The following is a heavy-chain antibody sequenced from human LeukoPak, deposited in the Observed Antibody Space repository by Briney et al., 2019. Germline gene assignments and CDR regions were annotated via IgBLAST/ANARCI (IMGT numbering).Heavy chain of an antibody. J-gene: IGHJ4*02. CDR2: IKLDGSEK. CDR1: GFTFGKYW. CDR3: ARDQYDTWSRRGNFDS. D-gene: IGHD3-3*01. V-gene: IGHV3-7*03. Sequence: GGSLRLCCVASGFTFGKYWMSWVRQAPGKGLEWVVNIKLDGSEKNYVDSVKGRFTISRDNTKNSLYLQMNSLRAEDTAVFYCARDQYDTWSRRGNFDSWGQGTLVIVSS.